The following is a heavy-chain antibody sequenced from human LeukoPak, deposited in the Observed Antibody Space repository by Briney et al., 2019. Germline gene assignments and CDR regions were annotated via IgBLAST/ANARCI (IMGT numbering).Heavy chain of an antibody. CDR3: ARSNYYEELFDY. J-gene: IGHJ4*02. CDR1: GFTFSNYG. Sequence: GSLRLSCAASGFTFSNYGMTWVRQAPGKGLEWVANIDQEGGEKRYVDSVRGRFTISRDNAQNLLFLQMNRLRVEDTAVYYCARSNYYEELFDYWGQGTLVTVSS. V-gene: IGHV3-7*01. CDR2: IDQEGGEK. D-gene: IGHD3-22*01.